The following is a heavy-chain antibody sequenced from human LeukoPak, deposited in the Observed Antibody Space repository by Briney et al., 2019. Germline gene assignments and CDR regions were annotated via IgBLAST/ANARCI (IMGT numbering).Heavy chain of an antibody. CDR1: GLTFSSHW. CDR2: INGDGSDA. CDR3: ATRPTDGDFGVLDY. J-gene: IGHJ4*02. V-gene: IGHV3-74*01. D-gene: IGHD2-21*02. Sequence: GGSLRLSCAASGLTFSSHWMHWVRQAPGKGLVWLSRINGDGSDARYADSVKGRFTISRDNANNTVYLQMNSLRGEDTAVYYCATRPTDGDFGVLDYWGQGTLVTVSS.